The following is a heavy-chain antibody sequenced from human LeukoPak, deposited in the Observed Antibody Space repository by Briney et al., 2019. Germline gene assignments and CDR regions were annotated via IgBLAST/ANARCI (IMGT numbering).Heavy chain of an antibody. CDR2: IYYSGST. J-gene: IGHJ5*02. CDR3: ARDGRDRDWFDP. D-gene: IGHD3-22*01. CDR1: GGSISSYY. V-gene: IGHV4-59*01. Sequence: SETLSLTCTVSGGSISSYYWSWIRQPPGKGLEWIGYIYYSGSTNYNPSLKSRVTISVDTSKNQFSPKLSSVTAADTAVYYCARDGRDRDWFDPWGQGTLVTVSS.